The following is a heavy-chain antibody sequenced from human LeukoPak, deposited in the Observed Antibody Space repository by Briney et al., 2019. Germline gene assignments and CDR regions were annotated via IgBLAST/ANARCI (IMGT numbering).Heavy chain of an antibody. J-gene: IGHJ4*02. CDR1: GYTFTSYD. V-gene: IGHV1-8*01. D-gene: IGHD3-10*01. CDR3: AIGLQGRSSGSYLEYYFDY. Sequence: GASVKVSCKASGYTFTSYDINWVRQATGQGLEWMGWMNPNSGNTGYAQKFQGRVTMTRNTSISTAYMELSSLRSEDTAVYYCAIGLQGRSSGSYLEYYFDYWGQGTLVTVSS. CDR2: MNPNSGNT.